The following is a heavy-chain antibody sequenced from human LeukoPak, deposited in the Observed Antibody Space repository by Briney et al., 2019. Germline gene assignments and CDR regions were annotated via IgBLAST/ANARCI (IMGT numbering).Heavy chain of an antibody. V-gene: IGHV1-69*05. CDR3: ATSYSGSYPTDY. CDR2: IIPIFGTA. CDR1: GGTFSSYA. Sequence: SVKVSCKASGGTFSSYAISWVRQAPGQGLEWMGRIIPIFGTANYAQKFQGRVTITTDESTSTAYMELSSLRSEDTAVYYCATSYSGSYPTDYWGQGTLVTVSS. D-gene: IGHD1-26*01. J-gene: IGHJ4*02.